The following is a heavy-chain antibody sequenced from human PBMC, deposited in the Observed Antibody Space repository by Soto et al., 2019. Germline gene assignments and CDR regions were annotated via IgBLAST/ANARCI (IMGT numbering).Heavy chain of an antibody. CDR1: GFTFSSYE. CDR3: ARDQHYIGVYAMVDY. V-gene: IGHV3-48*03. Sequence: GGSLRLSCAASGFTFSSYEMNWVRQAPGKGLEWVSYISSSGSTIYYADSVKGRFTISRDNAKNSLYLQMNSLRAEDTAVYYCARDQHYIGVYAMVDYWGQGTLVTVSS. J-gene: IGHJ4*02. CDR2: ISSSGSTI. D-gene: IGHD2-8*01.